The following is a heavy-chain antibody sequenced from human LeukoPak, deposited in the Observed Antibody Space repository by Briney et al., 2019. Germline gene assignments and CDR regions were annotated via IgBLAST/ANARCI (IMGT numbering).Heavy chain of an antibody. J-gene: IGHJ4*02. V-gene: IGHV3-7*03. Sequence: PGESLRLSCVASEFTFSGAWMHWVRQAPGKGLEWVANIRQDGSEKYYVDSVKGRFTISRDNAKNSLYLQMNSLRAEDTAVYYCARGRPSYWGQGTLVTVSS. CDR2: IRQDGSEK. CDR3: ARGRPSY. CDR1: EFTFSGAW.